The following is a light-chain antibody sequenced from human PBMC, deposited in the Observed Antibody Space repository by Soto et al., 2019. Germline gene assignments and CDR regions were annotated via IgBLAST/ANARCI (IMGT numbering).Light chain of an antibody. CDR1: QSLXSSY. J-gene: IGKJ1*01. CDR2: GAS. Sequence: TELTKSPCTLPSSPAERANLSCRASQSLXSSYLAWYQQKPGQAPRLRXGGASSRATGGPDRCSGSGSATEFTLTISRLDPYDFAVYYCQQYGSSPWTFGQGTKVDI. V-gene: IGKV3-20*01. CDR3: QQYGSSPWT.